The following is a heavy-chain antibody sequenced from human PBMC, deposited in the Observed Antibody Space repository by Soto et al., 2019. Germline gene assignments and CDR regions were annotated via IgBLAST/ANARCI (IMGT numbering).Heavy chain of an antibody. CDR1: GFTFSSYG. D-gene: IGHD5-12*01. J-gene: IGHJ4*02. Sequence: GGSLRLSCAASGFTFSSYGMHWVRQAPGKGLEWVAVISYDGSNKYYADSVKGRFTISRDNSKNTLYLQMSSLRAEDTAVYYCAKDGRWLQFLFDYWGQGTLVTVSS. CDR3: AKDGRWLQFLFDY. V-gene: IGHV3-30*18. CDR2: ISYDGSNK.